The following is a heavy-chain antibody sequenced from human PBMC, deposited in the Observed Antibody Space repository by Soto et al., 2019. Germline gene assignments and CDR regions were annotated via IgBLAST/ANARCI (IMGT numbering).Heavy chain of an antibody. CDR3: ARDRGIAAAGAYYYYYGMDV. CDR1: GGSISSGGYY. J-gene: IGHJ6*02. V-gene: IGHV4-31*03. D-gene: IGHD6-13*01. Sequence: PSETLSLTGTVSGGSISSGGYYWSWIRQHPGKGLEWIGYIYYSGSTYYNPSLKSRVTISVDTSKNQFSLKLSSVTAADTAVYYCARDRGIAAAGAYYYYYGMDVWGQGTTVTVSS. CDR2: IYYSGST.